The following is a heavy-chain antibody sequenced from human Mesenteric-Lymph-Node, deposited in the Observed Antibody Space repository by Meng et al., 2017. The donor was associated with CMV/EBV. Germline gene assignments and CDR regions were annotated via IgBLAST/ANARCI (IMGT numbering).Heavy chain of an antibody. CDR1: GGSFSGYY. V-gene: IGHV4-34*01. Sequence: VQPQQGGSGLLKPSETLSLTCAVYGGSFSGYYWSWIRQPPGKGLEWIGEINHSGSTNYNPSLKSRVTISVDTSKSQFSLKLSSVTAADTAVYYCARHQRWLKSEGGFNYWGQGTLVTVSS. CDR2: INHSGST. J-gene: IGHJ4*02. D-gene: IGHD4-23*01. CDR3: ARHQRWLKSEGGFNY.